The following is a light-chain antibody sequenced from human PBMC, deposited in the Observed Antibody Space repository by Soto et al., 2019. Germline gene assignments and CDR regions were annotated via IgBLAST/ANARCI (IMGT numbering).Light chain of an antibody. Sequence: QAVVTQSPSASASLGASVKLTCTLSSGHSTYAIAWHQQQSEKGPRFLMKINSDGSHSKGDGIPDRFSGSSSGAERHLTISSLQSEDEADYYCQSWGTGIQVFGGGTKLTVL. CDR2: INSDGSH. CDR1: SGHSTYA. V-gene: IGLV4-69*01. J-gene: IGLJ3*02. CDR3: QSWGTGIQV.